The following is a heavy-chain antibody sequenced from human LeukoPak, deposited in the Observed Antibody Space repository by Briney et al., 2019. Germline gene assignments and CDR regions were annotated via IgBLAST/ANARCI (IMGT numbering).Heavy chain of an antibody. V-gene: IGHV1-46*01. D-gene: IGHD2-8*01. Sequence: ASVKVSCKASGYNFISYYMHWVRQAHGQGLEWMGIINPSGGSTSYAQKFQDRVTMTRDTSTSTVYMELSSPKSEDTAVYYCAREDVVLVDAVRYYYYGMDVWGQGTTVNVSS. CDR2: INPSGGST. CDR1: GYNFISYY. J-gene: IGHJ6*02. CDR3: AREDVVLVDAVRYYYYGMDV.